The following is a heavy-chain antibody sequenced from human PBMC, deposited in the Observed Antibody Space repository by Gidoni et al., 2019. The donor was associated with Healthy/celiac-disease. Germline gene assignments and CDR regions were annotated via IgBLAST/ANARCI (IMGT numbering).Heavy chain of an antibody. Sequence: EVQLVESGGGLVKPGGSLRLSCAASGFTFSSYSMNWVRQAPGKGLEWFSSISSSSSYIYYADSVKGRFTISRDNAKNSLYLQMNSLRAEDTAVYYCARDLLAVAGTPDYWGQGTLVTVSS. CDR1: GFTFSSYS. V-gene: IGHV3-21*01. J-gene: IGHJ4*02. CDR2: ISSSSSYI. D-gene: IGHD6-19*01. CDR3: ARDLLAVAGTPDY.